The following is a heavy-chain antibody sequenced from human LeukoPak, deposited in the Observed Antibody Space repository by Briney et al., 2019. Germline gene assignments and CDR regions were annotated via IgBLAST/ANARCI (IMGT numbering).Heavy chain of an antibody. D-gene: IGHD3-10*01. CDR3: ARGLYYSGSGRTFDS. V-gene: IGHV4-34*01. Sequence: SETLSLTCQVYDDSFTGYYWSWIRQPPGKGLEWIGGIIHSGSTNYNPSLKSRVTISVDTSNNRFSLKMNSVTAADTAMYFCARGLYYSGSGRTFDSWGQGTLVTVSS. CDR1: DDSFTGYY. J-gene: IGHJ4*02. CDR2: IIHSGST.